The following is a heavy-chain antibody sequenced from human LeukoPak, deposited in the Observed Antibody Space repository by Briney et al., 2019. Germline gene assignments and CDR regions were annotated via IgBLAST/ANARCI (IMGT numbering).Heavy chain of an antibody. V-gene: IGHV3-23*01. Sequence: GGTLRLSCAASGFTFSSYGMSWVRQAPGKGLEWVSAISGSGDITYYADSVKGRFTISRDNAKNSLYLQMNSLRAEDTAVYYCARVSRGRNGDDYWGQGTLVTVSS. CDR3: ARVSRGRNGDDY. CDR2: ISGSGDIT. D-gene: IGHD2-8*01. J-gene: IGHJ4*02. CDR1: GFTFSSYG.